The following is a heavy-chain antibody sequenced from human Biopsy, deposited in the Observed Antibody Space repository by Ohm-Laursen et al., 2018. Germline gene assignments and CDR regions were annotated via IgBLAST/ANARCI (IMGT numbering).Heavy chain of an antibody. V-gene: IGHV1-2*02. D-gene: IGHD3-10*01. J-gene: IGHJ5*02. CDR1: GHTLTGHY. CDR3: ARDSGDGSGNYGGCFDP. CDR2: MNPDSGGT. Sequence: ASETLSCKASGHTLTGHYMHWVRQAPGQGPEWMGWMNPDSGGTKYAQKFQGRVTMTRDTSISTAYMELSSLRSDDTAVYYCARDSGDGSGNYGGCFDPWGQGTLVTVSS.